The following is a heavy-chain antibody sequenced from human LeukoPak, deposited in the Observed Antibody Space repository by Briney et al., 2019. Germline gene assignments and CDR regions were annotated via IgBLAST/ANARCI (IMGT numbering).Heavy chain of an antibody. CDR2: ISGSGGST. CDR1: GFTFSSYA. CDR3: AKDVGGEAQYYYYYYGMDV. Sequence: GGSLRLSCAASGFTFSSYAMSWVRQAPGKGLEWVSAISGSGGSTYYADSVKGRFTISRDNSKNTLYLQMNSLRAEDTAVYYCAKDVGGEAQYYYYYYGMDVWGQGTTVTVSS. D-gene: IGHD3-10*01. V-gene: IGHV3-23*01. J-gene: IGHJ6*02.